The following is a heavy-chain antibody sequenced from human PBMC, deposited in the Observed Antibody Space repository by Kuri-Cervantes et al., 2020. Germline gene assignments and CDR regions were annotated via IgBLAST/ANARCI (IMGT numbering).Heavy chain of an antibody. CDR1: GGSISSSNW. J-gene: IGHJ4*02. V-gene: IGHV4-4*02. CDR3: ARPSIAAAGRDY. D-gene: IGHD6-13*01. Sequence: SETLSLTCAVSGGSISSSNWWNWVRQPPGKGLEWIGEIYHSGSTNYNPSLKGRVTISVDKSKNQFSLKLSSVTAADTAVYYCARPSIAAAGRDYWGQGTLVTVSS. CDR2: IYHSGST.